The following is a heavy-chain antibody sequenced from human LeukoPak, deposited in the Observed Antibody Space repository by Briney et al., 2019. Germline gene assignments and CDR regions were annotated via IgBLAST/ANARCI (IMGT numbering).Heavy chain of an antibody. J-gene: IGHJ3*02. V-gene: IGHV4-39*07. D-gene: IGHD3-22*01. CDR1: GGSISSSSYC. CDR3: ARFDYYDSSGYRKAFDI. CDR2: IYYSGST. Sequence: SETLSLTCTVSGGSISSSSYCWGWIRQPPGKGLEWIGSIYYSGSTYYNPSLKSRVTISLDTSMNQLSLKLSSATAADTAIYYCARFDYYDSSGYRKAFDIWGQGTMVTVSS.